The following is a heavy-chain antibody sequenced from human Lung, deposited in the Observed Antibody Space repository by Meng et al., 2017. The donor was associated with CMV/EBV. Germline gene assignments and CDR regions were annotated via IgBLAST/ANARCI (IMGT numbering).Heavy chain of an antibody. V-gene: IGHV1-46*01. Sequence: ASXXVSXKASGYTFTNYYMHWGRQAPGQGLEWMGVINPSGGTTTYAQKFQGRLTMTRDTSTSTVYMELSSLKSEDTAMYYCARVVGRLVSPCGLDAWGQGTTVTVSS. D-gene: IGHD6-19*01. J-gene: IGHJ6*02. CDR2: INPSGGTT. CDR1: GYTFTNYY. CDR3: ARVVGRLVSPCGLDA.